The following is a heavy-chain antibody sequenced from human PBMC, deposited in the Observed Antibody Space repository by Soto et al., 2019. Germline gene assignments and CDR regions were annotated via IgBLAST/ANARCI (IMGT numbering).Heavy chain of an antibody. CDR1: GFTFSGSA. CDR2: IRSKANSYAT. Sequence: EVQLVESGGGLVQPGGSLKLSCAASGFTFSGSAMHWVRQASGKGLEWVGRIRSKANSYATAYAASVKGRFTIPRDDSKSTAYLQMNSLHTEDTAVYYCTISAVIDYDYYSGMDVWGQGTTGSVSS. V-gene: IGHV3-73*02. D-gene: IGHD3-22*01. CDR3: TISAVIDYDYYSGMDV. J-gene: IGHJ6*02.